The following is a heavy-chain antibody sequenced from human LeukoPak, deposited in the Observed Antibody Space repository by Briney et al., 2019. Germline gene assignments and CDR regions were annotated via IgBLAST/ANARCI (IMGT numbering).Heavy chain of an antibody. CDR3: AHRTLTSGWYYFDY. D-gene: IGHD6-19*01. CDR1: GGSFSGYY. J-gene: IGHJ4*02. CDR2: MYHSGPT. Sequence: PSETLSLTCAVYGGSFSGYYWSWVRQPPGKGLEWIGEMYHSGPTNYNPSLKSLVTMSVDKSNNHFSLKLTSVTAADTAVYYCAHRTLTSGWYYFDYWGQGTLVAVSS. V-gene: IGHV4-34*01.